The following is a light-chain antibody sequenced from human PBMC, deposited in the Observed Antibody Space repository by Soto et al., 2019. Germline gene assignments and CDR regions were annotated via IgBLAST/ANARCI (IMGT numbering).Light chain of an antibody. Sequence: QYVLTQPASVSGSPGQSITISCTGTSSDVGGYNYVSWYQQHPGKAPKLMIYEVSKRPSGVPDRFSGSKSGNTAALTVSGLQAEDEADYYCNSYAGSNNWVFGGGPKLTVL. CDR2: EVS. CDR1: SSDVGGYNY. J-gene: IGLJ3*02. CDR3: NSYAGSNNWV. V-gene: IGLV2-8*01.